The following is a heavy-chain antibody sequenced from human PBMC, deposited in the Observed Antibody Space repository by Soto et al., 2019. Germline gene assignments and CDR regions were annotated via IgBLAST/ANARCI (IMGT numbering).Heavy chain of an antibody. V-gene: IGHV1-18*01. CDR1: GYTFTSYG. CDR3: ASTFGYCSSTSCYGWFDP. CDR2: ISAYNGNT. D-gene: IGHD2-2*03. J-gene: IGHJ5*02. Sequence: GASVKVSCKASGYTFTSYGIIWVRQAPGQGLEWMGWISAYNGNTNYAQKLQGRVTMTTDTSTSTAYMELRSLRSDDTAVYYCASTFGYCSSTSCYGWFDPWGQGTLVTVS.